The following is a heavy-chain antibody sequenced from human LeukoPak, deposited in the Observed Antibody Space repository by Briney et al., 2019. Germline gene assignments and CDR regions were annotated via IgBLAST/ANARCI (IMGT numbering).Heavy chain of an antibody. CDR2: ISSSGSTI. J-gene: IGHJ6*03. D-gene: IGHD6-19*01. CDR1: GFNFSDYY. CDR3: ARAGLAVAGMGYYSYMDV. Sequence: PGGALRLSCAASGFNFSDYYMSWIRQAPGKGLEWVSDISSSGSTIYYADSVKGRFTISRDNAKNSLYLQMDSLRAEDTAVYYCARAGLAVAGMGYYSYMDVWGKGTTVTVSS. V-gene: IGHV3-11*01.